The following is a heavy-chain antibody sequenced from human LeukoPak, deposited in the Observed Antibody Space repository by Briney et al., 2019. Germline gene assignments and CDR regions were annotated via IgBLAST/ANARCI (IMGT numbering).Heavy chain of an antibody. D-gene: IGHD2-15*01. V-gene: IGHV3-7*01. CDR3: ARDGVAAGLYFDL. Sequence: GGSLRLSCGVSGFTFTSYWMNWVRQAPGKGLEWVASISMNGGEKSYVDSVKGRFTISRDNAKNSLYLQLSSLRAEDTAVYYCARDGVAAGLYFDLWGQGTLVTVSS. CDR1: GFTFTSYW. CDR2: ISMNGGEK. J-gene: IGHJ4*01.